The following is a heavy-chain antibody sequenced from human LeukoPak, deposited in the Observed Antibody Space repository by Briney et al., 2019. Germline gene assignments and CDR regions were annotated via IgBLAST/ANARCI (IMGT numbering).Heavy chain of an antibody. D-gene: IGHD3-10*01. CDR2: INPNSGGT. Sequence: ASVKVSCKASGYTFTGYYIHWVRQAPGQGLEWLGRINPNSGGTNYAQKFQGRVTMTGDTSINTAYMELSSLRSDDTAVYYCARESGDGSGSYDYWGQGTLVTVSS. CDR3: ARESGDGSGSYDY. J-gene: IGHJ4*02. V-gene: IGHV1-2*06. CDR1: GYTFTGYY.